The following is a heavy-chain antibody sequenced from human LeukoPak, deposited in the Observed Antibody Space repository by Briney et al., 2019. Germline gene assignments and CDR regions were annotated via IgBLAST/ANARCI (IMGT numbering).Heavy chain of an antibody. CDR2: GDYSGGT. J-gene: IGHJ4*02. CDR3: ARERGEEYSSGWYKRNYFDN. D-gene: IGHD6-19*01. V-gene: IGHV4-39*07. CDR1: GFTFSNYA. Sequence: GSLRLSCAASGFTFSNYAMAWVRQPPGKGLEWIASGDYSGGTYYNPSLESRVTISADMSKNQFSLKLSSVTAADTAVYYCARERGEEYSSGWYKRNYFDNWGQGTRVTVSS.